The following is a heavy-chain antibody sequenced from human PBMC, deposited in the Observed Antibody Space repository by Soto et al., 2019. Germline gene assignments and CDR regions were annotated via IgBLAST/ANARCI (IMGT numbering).Heavy chain of an antibody. Sequence: ASVKVSCKASGYTFTSYGISWVRQAPGQGLEWMGWSSAFNGNTNYDQTLQGSVTMTPDTSTCTDYMELRSLSYDATAVYYCSGAPSTPFISCFDPWGQGTLVTVSS. D-gene: IGHD2-2*01. CDR2: SSAFNGNT. J-gene: IGHJ5*02. V-gene: IGHV1-18*01. CDR1: GYTFTSYG. CDR3: SGAPSTPFISCFDP.